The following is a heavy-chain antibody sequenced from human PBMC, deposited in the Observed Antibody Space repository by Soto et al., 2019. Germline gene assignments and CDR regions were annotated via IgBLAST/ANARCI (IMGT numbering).Heavy chain of an antibody. D-gene: IGHD6-6*01. CDR2: INHSGST. Sequence: LRLSCAASGFTFSSYAMSLLRQAPGKGLEWIGEINHSGSTNYNPSLKSRVTISVDTSKNQFSLKLSSVTAADTAVYYCARGRGVRARPRSLDPWGKGILVT. CDR3: ARGRGVRARPRSLDP. V-gene: IGHV4-34*01. J-gene: IGHJ5*02. CDR1: GFTFSSYA.